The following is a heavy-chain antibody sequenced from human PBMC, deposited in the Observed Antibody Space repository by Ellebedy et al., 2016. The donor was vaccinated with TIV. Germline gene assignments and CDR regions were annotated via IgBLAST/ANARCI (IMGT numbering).Heavy chain of an antibody. J-gene: IGHJ3*02. D-gene: IGHD1-14*01. CDR2: ISSEGSTK. CDR3: ARDRPGITIFDAFVI. V-gene: IGHV3-30*01. CDR1: GFTFSSYV. Sequence: GESLKISCAASGFTFSSYVLHWVRQIPGKGLEWVATISSEGSTKYYPDSVKGRFTISRDNSESTLYLQMNSLRDEDTAVYYCARDRPGITIFDAFVIWGQGTRVTVSS.